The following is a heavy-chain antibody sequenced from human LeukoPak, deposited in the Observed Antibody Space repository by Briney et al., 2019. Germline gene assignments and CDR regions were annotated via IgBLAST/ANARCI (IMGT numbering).Heavy chain of an antibody. CDR1: GSTFSSYS. V-gene: IGHV3-21*01. D-gene: IGHD6-19*01. J-gene: IGHJ4*02. CDR3: ARDRYSSGWF. CDR2: ISSSSSYI. Sequence: GGSLRLSCAVSGSTFSSYSMYWVCQAPGKGLEWVSSISSSSSYIYYADSVKGRFTISRDNAKNSLYLQMNSLRAEDTDVYYCARDRYSSGWFWGQGTLVTVSS.